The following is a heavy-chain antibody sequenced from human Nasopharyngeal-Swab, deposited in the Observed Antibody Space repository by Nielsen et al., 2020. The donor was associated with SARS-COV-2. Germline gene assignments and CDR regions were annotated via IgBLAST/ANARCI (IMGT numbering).Heavy chain of an antibody. D-gene: IGHD3-22*01. J-gene: IGHJ5*02. Sequence: SETLSLTCTVSGGSISSYYWSWIRQPPGKGLEWIGYIYYSGSTYYNPSLKSRVTISVDTSKNQFSLKLSSVTAADTAVYYCASITMIGSWFDPWGQGTLVTVSS. CDR1: GGSISSYY. CDR3: ASITMIGSWFDP. CDR2: IYYSGST. V-gene: IGHV4-59*06.